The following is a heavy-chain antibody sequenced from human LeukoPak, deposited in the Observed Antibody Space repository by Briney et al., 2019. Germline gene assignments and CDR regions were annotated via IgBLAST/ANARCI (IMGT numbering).Heavy chain of an antibody. CDR2: IKNKVDGGTV. V-gene: IGHV3-15*01. J-gene: IGHJ4*02. D-gene: IGHD4-17*01. CDR1: GFSFTNAW. CDR3: TTDPGDYEIY. Sequence: PGGSLRLSCVASGFSFTNAWMSWVRQAPGKGLEWVGRIKNKVDGGTVDYAAPVKGRFTISRDDSKNTQFLQMNSLKTEDTAVYYCTTDPGDYEIYWGQGTLVTVSS.